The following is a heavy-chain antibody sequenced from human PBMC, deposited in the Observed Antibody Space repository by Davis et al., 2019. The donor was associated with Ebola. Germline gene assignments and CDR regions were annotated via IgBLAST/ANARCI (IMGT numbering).Heavy chain of an antibody. Sequence: GGSLRLSCTTSGFTFGDYAMSWVRQAPGKGLEWVGFIRSKASGGTTVYAASVKGRFTISRDDSKSIAYLQMNSLKTEDTAVYYCTRSYDSSGYYPGYFQHWGQGTLVTVSS. CDR3: TRSYDSSGYYPGYFQH. D-gene: IGHD3-22*01. J-gene: IGHJ1*01. CDR2: IRSKASGGTT. V-gene: IGHV3-49*04. CDR1: GFTFGDYA.